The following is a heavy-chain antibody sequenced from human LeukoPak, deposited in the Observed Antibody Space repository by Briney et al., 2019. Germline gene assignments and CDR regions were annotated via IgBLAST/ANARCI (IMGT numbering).Heavy chain of an antibody. CDR3: ARGPPRGKYYYMDV. D-gene: IGHD1-1*01. V-gene: IGHV3-13*01. Sequence: PGGSLRLSCAASGFTFSSFDMHWVRQPTGQGLEWVSTIGTAGDTYYPGFVEGRFTLSRDNAKNSLYLQMNSLTAGDTAVYYCARGPPRGKYYYMDVWGKGITVTVSS. CDR2: IGTAGDT. J-gene: IGHJ6*03. CDR1: GFTFSSFD.